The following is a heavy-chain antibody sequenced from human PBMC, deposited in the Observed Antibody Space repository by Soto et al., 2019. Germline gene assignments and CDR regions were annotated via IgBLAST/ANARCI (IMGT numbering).Heavy chain of an antibody. CDR2: IKEDGSEK. CDR3: ARDRGYSCFDY. V-gene: IGHV3-7*01. J-gene: IGHJ4*02. CDR1: GSTFSSSW. D-gene: IGHD5-18*01. Sequence: PGGSLRLSCAASGSTFSSSWMNWVRQAPGKGLEWVAGIKEDGSEKYYVDFVKGRFTISRDNVENSLYLQMNSLRGEDTAVYFCARDRGYSCFDYWGLGTLVTVSS.